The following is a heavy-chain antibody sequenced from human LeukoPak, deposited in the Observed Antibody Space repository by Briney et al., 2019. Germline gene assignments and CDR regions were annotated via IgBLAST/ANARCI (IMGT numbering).Heavy chain of an antibody. CDR2: IYHSGGT. J-gene: IGHJ4*02. CDR3: ARLSYYYHRGDY. D-gene: IGHD3-10*02. Sequence: RASETLSLTCTVSGYSINSGYTWGWIRQPPGKGLEWIGNIYHSGGTYYNPSLTSRVTISVDTSKNQFSLKLTSVTAADTAVYYCARLSYYYHRGDYWGQGTLVTVSS. CDR1: GYSINSGYT. V-gene: IGHV4-38-2*02.